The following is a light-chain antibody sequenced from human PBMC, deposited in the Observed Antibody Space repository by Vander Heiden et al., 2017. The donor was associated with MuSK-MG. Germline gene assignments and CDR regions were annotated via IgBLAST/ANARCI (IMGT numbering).Light chain of an antibody. J-gene: IGKJ2*01. V-gene: IGKV1-33*01. CDR3: QQYDNLPHT. CDR1: QDISNY. Sequence: DIQMTQSPSSRSPSVGDRVTITCQASQDISNYLNWYQQKPGKAPKLLIYDASNLETGVPSRFSGSGSGTDFTFTISSLQPEDIATYYCQQYDNLPHTFGQGTKLEIK. CDR2: DAS.